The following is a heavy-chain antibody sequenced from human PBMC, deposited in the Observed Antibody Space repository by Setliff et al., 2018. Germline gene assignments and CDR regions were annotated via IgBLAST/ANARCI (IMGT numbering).Heavy chain of an antibody. Sequence: SGPTLVNPTQTLTLTCTFSGFSLSTSGMCVSWIRQPPGKALEWLARIDWDDDKYYSTSLKTRLTISKDTAKNQVVLTMTNMDPVDTATYDCARIPDGGSSGAFDIWGQGTMVTVSS. CDR3: ARIPDGGSSGAFDI. V-gene: IGHV2-70*11. J-gene: IGHJ3*02. CDR1: GFSLSTSGMC. CDR2: IDWDDDK. D-gene: IGHD2-15*01.